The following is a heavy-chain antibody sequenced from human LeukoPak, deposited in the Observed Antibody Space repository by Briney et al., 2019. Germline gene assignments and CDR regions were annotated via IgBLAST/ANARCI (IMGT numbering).Heavy chain of an antibody. V-gene: IGHV3-43*01. D-gene: IGHD1-26*01. Sequence: PGGSLRLSCAASGFTFDDYTMHWVRQAPGKGLEWVSLISWDGGSTYYADSVKGRFTISRDNSKNSLYLQMNSLRTEDTALYYCATETSGSYRRWFDPWGQGTLVTVSS. CDR3: ATETSGSYRRWFDP. J-gene: IGHJ5*02. CDR1: GFTFDDYT. CDR2: ISWDGGST.